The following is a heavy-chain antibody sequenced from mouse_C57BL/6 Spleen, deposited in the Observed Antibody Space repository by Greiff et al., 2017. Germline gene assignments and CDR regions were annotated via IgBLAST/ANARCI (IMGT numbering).Heavy chain of an antibody. CDR2: IWGDGST. Sequence: QVQLKESGPGLVAPSQSLSITCTVSGFSLTSYGVSWVRQPPGKGLEWLGVIWGDGSTNYHSALISSLSISKDNSKSQVFLKLNSLQTDDTATDYCAKQAQARAMDYWGQGTSVTVSS. D-gene: IGHD3-2*02. J-gene: IGHJ4*01. CDR3: AKQAQARAMDY. CDR1: GFSLTSYG. V-gene: IGHV2-3*01.